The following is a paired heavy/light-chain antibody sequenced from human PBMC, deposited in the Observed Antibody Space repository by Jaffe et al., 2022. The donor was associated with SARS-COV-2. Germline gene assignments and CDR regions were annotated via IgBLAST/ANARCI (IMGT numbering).Heavy chain of an antibody. CDR1: NASVSSGPYY. CDR3: ARESWSSAYFLDS. Sequence: QVQLQESGPGLVKPSQTLSLTCTVSNASVSSGPYYWSWIRQPAGEGLEWIGRIYHSGDTNYNPSLISRLTISLDTSNNLFSLRLTSVTAADTAIYYCARESWSSAYFLDSWGQGTLVTVSS. D-gene: IGHD1-26*01. V-gene: IGHV4-61*02. CDR2: IYHSGDT. J-gene: IGHJ4*02.
Light chain of an antibody. V-gene: IGKV1-39*01. J-gene: IGKJ1*01. CDR2: AAS. CDR1: ENVHKY. CDR3: QQSYSVPWT. Sequence: DIQMTQSPPSLSASAGERVTITCRASENVHKYLNWYQQKPGKAPKALIFAASSLEGGVPSRFSGSGSGTDFTLTIASLQPEDFATYYCQQSYSVPWTFGQGTKVEVK.